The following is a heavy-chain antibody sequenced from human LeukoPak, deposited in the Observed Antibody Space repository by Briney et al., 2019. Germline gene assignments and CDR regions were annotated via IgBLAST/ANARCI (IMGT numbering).Heavy chain of an antibody. D-gene: IGHD3-10*01. Sequence: GGSLRLSCAASGFTFSSYAMSWVRQAPGKGLEWVSSISGSGGSTYYADSVKGRFTISRDNSKNTLYLQMYSLRAENTAVYYCAKASRLLHGSGSYPGYFDYWGQGTLVTVSS. J-gene: IGHJ4*02. CDR3: AKASRLLHGSGSYPGYFDY. V-gene: IGHV3-23*01. CDR1: GFTFSSYA. CDR2: ISGSGGST.